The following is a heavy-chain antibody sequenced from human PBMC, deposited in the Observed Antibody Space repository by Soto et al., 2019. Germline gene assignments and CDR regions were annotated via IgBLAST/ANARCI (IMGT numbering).Heavy chain of an antibody. V-gene: IGHV5-51*01. CDR3: ARLSGYCSSTSCTPYYYYGMDV. Sequence: GDSLKISCKGSGYSFTSYWIGWVRQMPGKGLEWMGIIYPGDSDTRYSPSFQGQVTISADKSISTAYLQWSSLKASDTAMYYCARLSGYCSSTSCTPYYYYGMDVWGQGTTVTVSS. CDR2: IYPGDSDT. J-gene: IGHJ6*02. CDR1: GYSFTSYW. D-gene: IGHD2-2*01.